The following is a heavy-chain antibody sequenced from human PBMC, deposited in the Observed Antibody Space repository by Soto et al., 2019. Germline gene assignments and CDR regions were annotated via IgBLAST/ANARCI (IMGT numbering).Heavy chain of an antibody. D-gene: IGHD2-15*01. Sequence: EVQVVESGGGLIQPGGSLRLSCAASGFVVSATNMSWVRQAPGRGLQWVSFSYSGGSTYYADSVKGRFTISRDSSRNTLYLQMNSLRVEDTAVYYCARDCGGGSCYPALGAWGQGTLVTVSA. CDR3: ARDCGGGSCYPALGA. V-gene: IGHV3-53*01. J-gene: IGHJ5*02. CDR1: GFVVSATN. CDR2: SYSGGST.